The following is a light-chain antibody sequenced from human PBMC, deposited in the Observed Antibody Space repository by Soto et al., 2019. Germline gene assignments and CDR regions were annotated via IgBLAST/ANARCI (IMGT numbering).Light chain of an antibody. J-gene: IGLJ3*02. CDR2: LNSDGSH. CDR3: QTWGSGIVV. Sequence: QLVLTQSPSASASLGASVKLTCTLSSGHSSYGIAWHQQQAEKGPRYLMKLNSDGSHSKGDGIPDRFSGSSSGAERYLTISRLQSEDEADYYCQTWGSGIVVFGGGTKVTVL. V-gene: IGLV4-69*02. CDR1: SGHSSYG.